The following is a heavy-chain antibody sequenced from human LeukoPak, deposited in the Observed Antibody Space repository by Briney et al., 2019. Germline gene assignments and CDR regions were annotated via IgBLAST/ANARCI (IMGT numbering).Heavy chain of an antibody. Sequence: SETLSLTCTVSGDSFSSYYWSWIRQPAGKGLEWIGRISTSGSTNYNPSLKSRVTISVDTSKNHFSLKLTSVTAADTAVYYCTRDLGDYGGPDYWGRGTLVTVSS. CDR2: ISTSGST. CDR3: TRDLGDYGGPDY. V-gene: IGHV4-4*07. CDR1: GDSFSSYY. J-gene: IGHJ4*02. D-gene: IGHD4-23*01.